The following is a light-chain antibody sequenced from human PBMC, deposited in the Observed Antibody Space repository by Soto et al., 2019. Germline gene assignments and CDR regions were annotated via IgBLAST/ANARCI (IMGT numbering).Light chain of an antibody. CDR3: QQTYKIPFT. CDR2: GAF. V-gene: IGKV1-39*01. J-gene: IGKJ5*01. CDR1: QSINSY. Sequence: DIQMTQSPSSLSASVGDRITITCRSSQSINSYLNWYQQKPGQAPELLIFGAFNLQSGVPSRFSGSGSGTDFTLTISSLRPEDFATYSCQQTYKIPFTFAQGTRLEI.